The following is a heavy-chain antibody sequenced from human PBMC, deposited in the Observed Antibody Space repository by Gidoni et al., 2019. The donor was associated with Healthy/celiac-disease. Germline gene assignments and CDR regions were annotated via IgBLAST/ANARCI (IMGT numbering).Heavy chain of an antibody. Sequence: EVQLVQSGAEVKKPGESLKISCKGSGSSFTSYWNGWVRQMPGKGLEWMGIIYPGDSDTRYSPSFQGQVTISADKSISTAYLQWSSLKASDTAMYYCARQGCSGGSCYSAVGYFDLWGRGTLVTVSS. V-gene: IGHV5-51*01. CDR1: GSSFTSYW. J-gene: IGHJ2*01. CDR2: IYPGDSDT. D-gene: IGHD2-15*01. CDR3: ARQGCSGGSCYSAVGYFDL.